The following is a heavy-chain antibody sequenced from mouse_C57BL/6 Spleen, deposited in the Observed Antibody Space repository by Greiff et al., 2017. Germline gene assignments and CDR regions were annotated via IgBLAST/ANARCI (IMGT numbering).Heavy chain of an antibody. D-gene: IGHD1-1*01. Sequence: EVKLMESGGDLVKPGGSLKLSCAASGFTFSSYGMSWVRQTPDKRLEWVATISSGGSYTYYPDSVKGRFTISRDNAKNTLYLQMSSLKSEDTAMYYCARPDYGSSWFAYWGQGTLVTVSA. V-gene: IGHV5-6*01. J-gene: IGHJ3*01. CDR3: ARPDYGSSWFAY. CDR1: GFTFSSYG. CDR2: ISSGGSYT.